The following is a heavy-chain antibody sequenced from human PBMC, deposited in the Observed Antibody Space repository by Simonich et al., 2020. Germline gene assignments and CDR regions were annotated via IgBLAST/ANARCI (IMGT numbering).Heavy chain of an antibody. Sequence: QVQLQQWGAGLLKPSETLSLTCAVYGVSFSGYYWSWIRQPPGKVLEWIGEIHPRGSTNYNPSRKSRVTISVDTSKNHFSLKLCSVTAADTAVYYCARGLRVAAAGTAFQHWGQGTLVTVSS. CDR1: GVSFSGYY. CDR2: IHPRGST. V-gene: IGHV4-34*01. D-gene: IGHD6-13*01. J-gene: IGHJ1*01. CDR3: ARGLRVAAAGTAFQH.